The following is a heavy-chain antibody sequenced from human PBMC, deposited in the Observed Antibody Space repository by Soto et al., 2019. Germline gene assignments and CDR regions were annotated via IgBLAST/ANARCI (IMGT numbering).Heavy chain of an antibody. CDR1: GFSLRTSGVG. D-gene: IGHD4-17*01. V-gene: IGHV2-5*02. CDR2: IYWDDGK. CDR3: AHPTTGGFYFDY. Sequence: QITLKESGPTLVKHTQTLTLTCTFSGFSLRTSGVGVGWIRQPPGKALEWLALIYWDDGKRYSPSLKSRLTITKATPKNQVVLRMTNMDPVDTATYYCAHPTTGGFYFDYWGQGTLVTVSS. J-gene: IGHJ4*02.